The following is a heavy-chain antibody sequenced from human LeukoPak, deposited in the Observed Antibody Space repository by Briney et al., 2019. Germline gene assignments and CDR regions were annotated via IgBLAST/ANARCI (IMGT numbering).Heavy chain of an antibody. Sequence: PGGSLRLSCAASGFTFSGSAIHWVRQSSGKGLEWVGQIDKKDKGYATATAYAASVKGRFTISRDDSKNTAYLQMNSLKAEDTAVYYCTRQDCSGGSCSYVDYRGQGTLVTVSS. CDR1: GFTFSGSA. CDR3: TRQDCSGGSCSYVDY. V-gene: IGHV3-73*01. J-gene: IGHJ4*02. D-gene: IGHD2-15*01. CDR2: IDKKDKGYATAT.